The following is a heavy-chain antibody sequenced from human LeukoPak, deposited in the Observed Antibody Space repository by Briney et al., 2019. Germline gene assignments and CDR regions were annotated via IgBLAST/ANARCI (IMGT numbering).Heavy chain of an antibody. D-gene: IGHD1-26*01. CDR3: ARGLGYSGSHYRLLLAPYP. J-gene: IGHJ5*02. V-gene: IGHV1-2*02. CDR1: GYTFTGYY. CDR2: INPNSGGT. Sequence: ASVKVSCKASGYTFTGYYMHWVRQAHGQGLEWMGWINPNSGGTNYAQKFQGRVTMTRDTSISTAYMELSRLRSDDTAVYYCARGLGYSGSHYRLLLAPYPWGQGTLVTVSS.